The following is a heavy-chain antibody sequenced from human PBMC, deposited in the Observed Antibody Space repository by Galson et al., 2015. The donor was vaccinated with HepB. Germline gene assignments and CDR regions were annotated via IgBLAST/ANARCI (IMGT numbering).Heavy chain of an antibody. J-gene: IGHJ3*02. Sequence: SVKVSCKASGGTFSSYTISWVRQAPGQGLEWMGRIIPILGIANYAQKFQGRVTMTEDTSTDTAYMELSSLRSEDTAVYYCATRKNYYDSSGYYYVVAVDIWGQGTMVTVSS. V-gene: IGHV1-69*02. CDR2: IIPILGIA. CDR3: ATRKNYYDSSGYYYVVAVDI. CDR1: GGTFSSYT. D-gene: IGHD3-22*01.